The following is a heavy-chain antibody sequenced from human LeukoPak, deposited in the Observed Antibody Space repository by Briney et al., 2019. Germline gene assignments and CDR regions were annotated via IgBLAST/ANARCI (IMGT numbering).Heavy chain of an antibody. J-gene: IGHJ5*02. D-gene: IGHD1-14*01. Sequence: GGTLRLSCAASGFTFEDYAMHWVRQAPGKGLEWVSGINWNSASTGYADSVKGRFTISRDNVMNSLYLQMNSLRPEDTALYYCVKDRRNPYRPEGPFDPWGQGTLVTVSS. CDR3: VKDRRNPYRPEGPFDP. CDR1: GFTFEDYA. CDR2: INWNSAST. V-gene: IGHV3-9*01.